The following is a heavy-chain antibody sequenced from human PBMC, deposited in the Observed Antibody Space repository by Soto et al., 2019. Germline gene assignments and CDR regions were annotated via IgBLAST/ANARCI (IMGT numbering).Heavy chain of an antibody. CDR3: ARERGEYSDGDY. J-gene: IGHJ4*02. V-gene: IGHV1-18*01. CDR1: GYTFSSYG. CDR2: FNTYNGNT. Sequence: QVQLVQSGAEVKKPGASVKVSCKASGYTFSSYGITWVRQAPGQRLEWMGWFNTYNGNTNYAQKLQGRVTMTTDTSTSTAYMELRRLSSDDTAVYCCARERGEYSDGDYWGQGSLFTVSS. D-gene: IGHD5-18*01.